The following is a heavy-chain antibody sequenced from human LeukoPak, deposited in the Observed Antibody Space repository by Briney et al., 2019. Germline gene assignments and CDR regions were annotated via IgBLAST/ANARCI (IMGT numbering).Heavy chain of an antibody. CDR1: GFTFTSSA. J-gene: IGHJ3*02. V-gene: IGHV1-58*02. CDR2: IVVGSGNT. CDR3: AAGGGVEATRSPQYDAFDI. Sequence: SVKVSCKASGFTFTSSAMQWVRQARGQRLEWIGWIVVGSGNTNYAQKFQERVTITRDMSTSTAYMELSSLRSEDTAVYYCAAGGGVEATRSPQYDAFDIWGQGTMVTVSS. D-gene: IGHD5-12*01.